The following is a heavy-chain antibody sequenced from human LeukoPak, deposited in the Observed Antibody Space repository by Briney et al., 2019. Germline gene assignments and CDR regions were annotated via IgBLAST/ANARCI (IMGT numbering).Heavy chain of an antibody. J-gene: IGHJ6*03. D-gene: IGHD5-12*01. V-gene: IGHV1-2*02. CDR2: INPNSGGT. Sequence: GASVKVSCKASGYTFTGYYMHWVRQAPGQGLEWMGWINPNSGGTNYAQKFQGRVTMTRDTSISTAYMELSRLRSDDTAVFYCARDGYDFSSYYYYYMDVWGKGTTVTVSS. CDR1: GYTFTGYY. CDR3: ARDGYDFSSYYYYYMDV.